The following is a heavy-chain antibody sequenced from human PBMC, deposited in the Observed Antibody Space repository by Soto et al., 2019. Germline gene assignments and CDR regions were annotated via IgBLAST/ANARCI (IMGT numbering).Heavy chain of an antibody. CDR3: ARDGRYCTWSDCKGDAFDL. J-gene: IGHJ3*01. CDR1: GFSFSSHW. Sequence: EVQLVESGGGLVQPGGSLRLSCAASGFSFSSHWMTWVRQAPGKGLEWVAIIKEDGTQQYYVDSVKGRFFISRDNAKNSLSLQMHSLTAEDTAMYYCARDGRYCTWSDCKGDAFDLWGQGTVVTVSS. D-gene: IGHD2-8*01. V-gene: IGHV3-7*01. CDR2: IKEDGTQQ.